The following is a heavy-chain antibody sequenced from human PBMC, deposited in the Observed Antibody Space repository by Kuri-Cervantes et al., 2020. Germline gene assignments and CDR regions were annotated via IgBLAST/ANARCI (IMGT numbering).Heavy chain of an antibody. CDR3: ARDYGDSSGWRPYPTLTLFDY. D-gene: IGHD6-19*01. Sequence: SKPLSFTCAAYGGSSSGYYWSWIRQLPGKGLDWIGEINHSGSTNYNPSRKGRVTISVDTSKNQFSLKLTSVTAEDTAVYYCARDYGDSSGWRPYPTLTLFDYWGQGTLVTVSS. J-gene: IGHJ4*02. CDR1: GGSSSGYY. V-gene: IGHV4-34*01. CDR2: INHSGST.